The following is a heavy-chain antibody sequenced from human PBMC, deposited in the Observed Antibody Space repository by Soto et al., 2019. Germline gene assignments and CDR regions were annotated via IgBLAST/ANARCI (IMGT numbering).Heavy chain of an antibody. CDR3: ARDMPYAAGSLAGCDY. D-gene: IGHD1-26*01. V-gene: IGHV4-59*01. CDR1: GDSITGSY. Sequence: LSLTCTVSGDSITGSYWSWIRQPPGKTLEWIGYIYHSGTTTYNPSLKSRVSISVDTSKNQFSLRLTSVIAADTAVYYCARDMPYAAGSLAGCDYWGQGILVTVSS. J-gene: IGHJ4*02. CDR2: IYHSGTT.